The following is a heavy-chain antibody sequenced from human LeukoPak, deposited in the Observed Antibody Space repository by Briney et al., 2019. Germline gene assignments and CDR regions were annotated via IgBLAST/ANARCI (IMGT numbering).Heavy chain of an antibody. CDR1: GFTSSTRG. V-gene: IGHV3-30*02. CDR3: AKAHSDASCTFDY. D-gene: IGHD6-13*01. J-gene: IGHJ4*02. CDR2: IRYDGSNK. Sequence: GGSLRLSCAAPGFTSSTRGMHWVRQAPGKGPEGVAFIRYDGSNKNYVDSVKGRFTISRDNSKNTLFLQMNSLRAEDTAVYFCAKAHSDASCTFDYWGQGTLVTVSS.